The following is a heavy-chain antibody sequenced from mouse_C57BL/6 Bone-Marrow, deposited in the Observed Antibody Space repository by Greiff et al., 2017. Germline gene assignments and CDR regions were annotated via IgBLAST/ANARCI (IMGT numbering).Heavy chain of an antibody. J-gene: IGHJ1*03. V-gene: IGHV3-8*01. CDR1: GYSITSDY. Sequence: VHLQQSGPGLAKPSQTLSLTCSVTGYSITSDYWNWIRKFPGNKLEYMGYISYSGSTYYNPSLKSRISITRDTSTNKSYLQLNSVTTEDTSTYYCARYGYYRYWYFDDWGTGTTVTVSS. D-gene: IGHD2-3*01. CDR2: ISYSGST. CDR3: ARYGYYRYWYFDD.